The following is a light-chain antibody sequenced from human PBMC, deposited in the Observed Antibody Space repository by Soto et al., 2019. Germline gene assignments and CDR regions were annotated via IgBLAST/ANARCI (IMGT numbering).Light chain of an antibody. Sequence: DIVLTQSPLSLPVTPGEPASISCRSSQSLLHVNGFTYLDWYLLKPGQSPQLLVYLVSNRASGVRERFRGSGSGTDFTLKISRVEAEDVGVHYCMHALQSRTFGQGTRLE. CDR1: QSLLHVNGFTY. CDR3: MHALQSRT. V-gene: IGKV2-28*01. J-gene: IGKJ5*01. CDR2: LVS.